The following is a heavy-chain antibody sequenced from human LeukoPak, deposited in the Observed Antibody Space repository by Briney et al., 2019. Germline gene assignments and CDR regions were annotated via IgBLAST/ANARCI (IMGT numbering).Heavy chain of an antibody. CDR1: VFTFSSYT. CDR3: AKDRGHSMRDGYTPAFDY. CDR2: ISGSAGTT. Sequence: PGGSLRLSCAVSVFTFSSYTMRWVRQAPGKGLEWVSVISGSAGTTYYADSVKGRFTISRDNSKNTLYLQMNSLRAEDTAVYYCAKDRGHSMRDGYTPAFDYWGQGTLVTVSS. D-gene: IGHD5-24*01. V-gene: IGHV3-23*01. J-gene: IGHJ4*02.